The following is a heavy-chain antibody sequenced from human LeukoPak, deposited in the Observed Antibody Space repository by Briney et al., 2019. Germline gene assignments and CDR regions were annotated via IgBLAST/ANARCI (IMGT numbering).Heavy chain of an antibody. CDR1: GFTFSNAW. CDR3: TTAPLMGTWFGELLEDYYYYYYMDV. D-gene: IGHD3-10*01. CDR2: IKSKTDGGTT. J-gene: IGHJ6*03. V-gene: IGHV3-15*01. Sequence: PGGSLRLSCAASGFTFSNAWMSWVRQAPGKGLEWVGRIKSKTDGGTTDYAAPVKGRFTISRDDSKNTLYLQMNSLKTEDTAVYYCTTAPLMGTWFGELLEDYYYYYYMDVWGKGTTVTVSS.